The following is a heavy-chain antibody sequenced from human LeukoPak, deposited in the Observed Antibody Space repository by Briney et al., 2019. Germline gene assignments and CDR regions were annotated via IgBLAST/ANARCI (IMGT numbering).Heavy chain of an antibody. CDR2: INHSGST. D-gene: IGHD5-12*01. V-gene: IGHV4-34*01. CDR3: ARGDGGYLPANEY. CDR1: GGSFSGYY. Sequence: PSETLSLTCAVYGGSFSGYYWSWIRQPPGKGLEWIGEINHSGSTTYNPSLKSRVTISVDTSKNQFSLKLSSVTAADTAVYYCARGDGGYLPANEYWGQGTLVTVSS. J-gene: IGHJ4*02.